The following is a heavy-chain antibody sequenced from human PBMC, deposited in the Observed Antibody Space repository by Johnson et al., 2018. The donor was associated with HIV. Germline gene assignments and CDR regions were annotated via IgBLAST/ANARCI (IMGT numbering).Heavy chain of an antibody. J-gene: IGHJ3*02. Sequence: QVQLVESGGGVVQPGRSLRLSCAASGFTFSSYAMHWVRQAPAKGLEWVAVISYDGSNKYYADSVKGRFTISRDNSKNTLYLQMNSLRAEDTAVYYCARDPYGSGPYVAFDIWGQGTMVTVSS. CDR3: ARDPYGSGPYVAFDI. CDR1: GFTFSSYA. CDR2: ISYDGSNK. V-gene: IGHV3-30*04. D-gene: IGHD3-10*01.